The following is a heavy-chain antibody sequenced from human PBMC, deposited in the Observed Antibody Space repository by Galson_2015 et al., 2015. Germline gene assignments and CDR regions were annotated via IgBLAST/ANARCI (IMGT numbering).Heavy chain of an antibody. V-gene: IGHV4/OR15-8*02. CDR2: IHHSGET. Sequence: SETLSLTCIVSGGSIRSTKWWSWVRQSPLKGLEWIGEIHHSGETNYNPSLRSRLTMSIDKLNKQFSLNLKAVTAAVPAVYYCVRWDYGDDKCVPDFWGPGPLVTVSA. CDR1: GGSIRSTKW. J-gene: IGHJ4*02. D-gene: IGHD4-17*01. CDR3: VRWDYGDDKCVPDF.